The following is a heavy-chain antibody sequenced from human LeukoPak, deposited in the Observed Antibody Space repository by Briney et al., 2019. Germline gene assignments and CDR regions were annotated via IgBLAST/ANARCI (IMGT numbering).Heavy chain of an antibody. D-gene: IGHD3-10*01. J-gene: IGHJ4*02. Sequence: GASVKVSCKASGYTLTDYYLHWVRQAPGQGLEWMGWISAYNGNTNYAQKLQGRVTMTTDTSTSTAYMELRSLRSDDTAVYYCARLGVRGVTKIDYWGQGTLVTVSS. CDR2: ISAYNGNT. CDR3: ARLGVRGVTKIDY. V-gene: IGHV1-18*04. CDR1: GYTLTDYY.